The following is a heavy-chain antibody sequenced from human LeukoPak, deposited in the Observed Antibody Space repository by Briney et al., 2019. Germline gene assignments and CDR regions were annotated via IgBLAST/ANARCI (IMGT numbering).Heavy chain of an antibody. CDR2: IYHIGST. Sequence: PQTRSLTCTVSGYSISSGYYWGWIRQPPGKGLECIGSIYHIGSTYYNPSLKSRVTISVDTSKHQFSLKLSSVTAADTAVYYCARALGGYGSGSYPNPNYYYYYMDVWGKGTTVTISS. J-gene: IGHJ6*03. D-gene: IGHD3-10*01. CDR3: ARALGGYGSGSYPNPNYYYYYMDV. V-gene: IGHV4-38-2*02. CDR1: GYSISSGYY.